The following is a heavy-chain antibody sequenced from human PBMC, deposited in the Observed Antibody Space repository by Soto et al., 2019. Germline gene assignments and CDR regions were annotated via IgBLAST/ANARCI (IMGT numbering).Heavy chain of an antibody. J-gene: IGHJ3*02. CDR1: GFTIDDYA. CDR3: AKATARSDGDAFDI. V-gene: IGHV3-9*01. D-gene: IGHD2-21*02. CDR2: LSWNSGII. Sequence: RDSCGASGFTIDDYAMHRVRQAPGKGLEWVSGLSWNSGIIGYADSVKGRFTISRENAKNSLYLQMNSLRVEDTALYYCAKATARSDGDAFDIWGQGTMVTVSS.